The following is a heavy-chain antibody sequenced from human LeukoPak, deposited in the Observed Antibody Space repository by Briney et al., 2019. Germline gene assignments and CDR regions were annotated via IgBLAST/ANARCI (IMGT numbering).Heavy chain of an antibody. V-gene: IGHV3-21*01. J-gene: IGHJ4*02. D-gene: IGHD5-24*01. CDR1: GFTFSTYG. CDR2: ISTSSSYI. Sequence: PGGSLRLSCEASGFTFSTYGINWVRQAPGKGLEWVSSISTSSSYIYYADSVKGRFTISRDNSKNTLYLQMNSLRAEDTAVYYCAKLVEMAPPGYWGQGTLVTVSS. CDR3: AKLVEMAPPGY.